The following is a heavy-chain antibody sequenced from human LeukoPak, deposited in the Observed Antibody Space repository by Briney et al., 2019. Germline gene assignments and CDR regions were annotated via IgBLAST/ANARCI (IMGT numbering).Heavy chain of an antibody. J-gene: IGHJ4*02. CDR1: GFTFSSYS. CDR2: ISGSGGST. V-gene: IGHV3-23*01. Sequence: SGGSLRLSCAASGFTFSSYSMNWVRQAPGKGLEWVSAISGSGGSTYYADSVKGRFTISRDNSKNTLYLQMNSLRAEDTAVYYCAKDPSVDYGSGSYSYYFDYWGQGTLVTVSS. D-gene: IGHD3-10*01. CDR3: AKDPSVDYGSGSYSYYFDY.